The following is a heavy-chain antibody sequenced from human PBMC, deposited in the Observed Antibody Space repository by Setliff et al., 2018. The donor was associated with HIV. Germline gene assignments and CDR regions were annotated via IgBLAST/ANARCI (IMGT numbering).Heavy chain of an antibody. CDR2: IYYTGNT. CDR3: ARDANYYESGGPPLHGMDV. V-gene: IGHV4-31*03. Sequence: SETLSLTCSVSGGSISGYYWSWIRHHPGKGLEWIAYIYYTGNTYFNPSLKSRITISIDTSKNQFSLKMSSVTAADTAVYYCARDANYYESGGPPLHGMDVWGQGTTVTVSS. J-gene: IGHJ6*02. CDR1: GGSISGYY. D-gene: IGHD3-22*01.